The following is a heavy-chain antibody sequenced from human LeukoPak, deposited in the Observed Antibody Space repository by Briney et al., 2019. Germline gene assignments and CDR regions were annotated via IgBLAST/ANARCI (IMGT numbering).Heavy chain of an antibody. CDR2: INAGNGNT. D-gene: IGHD3-10*01. CDR3: ARGYYYGSGSSPLPYYFDY. CDR1: GYTFTSFA. Sequence: WASVKVSCKASGYTFTSFAMHWVHQAPGQRLEWMGWINAGNGNTEYSQKFQDRVTITRDTSASTAYMELSSLRSEDTAVYYCARGYYYGSGSSPLPYYFDYWGQGALVTVSS. J-gene: IGHJ4*02. V-gene: IGHV1-3*01.